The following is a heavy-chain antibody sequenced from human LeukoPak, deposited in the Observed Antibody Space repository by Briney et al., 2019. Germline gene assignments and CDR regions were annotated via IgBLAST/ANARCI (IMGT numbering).Heavy chain of an antibody. CDR2: INPNSGGT. CDR1: GYTFTGYY. CDR3: ARLRGCSSTSCYRRVVDY. J-gene: IGHJ4*02. Sequence: ASVKVSCKASGYTFTGYYMHWVRQAPGQGLEWMGWINPNSGGTNYAQKFQGRVTMTRDTSISTAYMELSRLRSDDTAVYYCARLRGCSSTSCYRRVVDYWGQGTLVTVSS. V-gene: IGHV1-2*02. D-gene: IGHD2-2*01.